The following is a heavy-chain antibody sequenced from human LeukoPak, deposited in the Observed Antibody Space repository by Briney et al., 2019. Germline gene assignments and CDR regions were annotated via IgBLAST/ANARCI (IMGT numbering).Heavy chain of an antibody. D-gene: IGHD5-12*01. J-gene: IGHJ3*02. CDR3: ARGVGVASLRGAFDI. CDR1: GGSISSYY. CDR2: VNYSGNT. Sequence: SETLSLTCTVAGGSISSYYWSWIRQPPGKGLEWIAYVNYSGNTNYDPSLMSRATISVDPSKNQFSLKLSSVTAADTAVYYCARGVGVASLRGAFDIWGQGTTVTVSS. V-gene: IGHV4-59*08.